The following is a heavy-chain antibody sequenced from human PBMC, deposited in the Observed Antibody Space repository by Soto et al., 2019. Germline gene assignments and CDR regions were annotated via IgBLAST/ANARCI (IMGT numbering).Heavy chain of an antibody. CDR1: GGSISSSSYY. J-gene: IGHJ4*02. CDR2: IYYSGST. CDR3: YRDDYFLGGDY. V-gene: IGHV4-39*01. Sequence: SETLSLTCTVSGGSISSSSYYWGWIRQPPGKGLEWIGSIYYSGSTYYNPSLKSRVTITRDTSARTVYMELSSLRSEDTAVYYCYRDDYFLGGDYWGQGTLVTVSS. D-gene: IGHD3-3*01.